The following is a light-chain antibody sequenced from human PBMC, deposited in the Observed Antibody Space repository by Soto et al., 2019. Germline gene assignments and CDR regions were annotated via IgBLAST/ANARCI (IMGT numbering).Light chain of an antibody. CDR3: QQTYSSPKWT. J-gene: IGKJ1*01. V-gene: IGKV1-39*01. CDR1: QSISSY. CDR2: AAV. Sequence: IQRNQSPFSLSASVGYRVTITCRASQSISSYLNWYQQKPGKPPKLLIYAAVSLQSGIPSRFSAYGSGTDFTLTISSLQTEDFATYYCQQTYSSPKWTFGQGTKVDIK.